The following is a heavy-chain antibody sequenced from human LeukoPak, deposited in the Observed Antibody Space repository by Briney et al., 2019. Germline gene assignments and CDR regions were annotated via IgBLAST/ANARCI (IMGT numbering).Heavy chain of an antibody. Sequence: GGSLRLSCAASGFTFSIYAMHWVRQAPGKGLEWVAVISYDGSNKYYADSVKGRFTISRDNSKNTLYLQMNSLRAEDTAVYYCARDSTSSSSWPYYFDYWGQGTLVTVSS. CDR3: ARDSTSSSSWPYYFDY. D-gene: IGHD6-13*01. J-gene: IGHJ4*02. CDR1: GFTFSIYA. CDR2: ISYDGSNK. V-gene: IGHV3-30*04.